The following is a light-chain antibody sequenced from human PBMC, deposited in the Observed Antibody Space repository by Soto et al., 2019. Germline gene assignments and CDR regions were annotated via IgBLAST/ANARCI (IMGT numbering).Light chain of an antibody. V-gene: IGKV3-20*01. CDR2: DAS. J-gene: IGKJ4*01. CDR1: QTVRNNY. Sequence: EFVLTQSPGTLSLSPGERSTLSWGASQTVRNNYLAWYQQKPGQAPRLLIYDASSRATGIPDRFSGGGSGTDFTLTISRLEPEDFAVYYCQQFSSYPLTFGGGTKVDIK. CDR3: QQFSSYPLT.